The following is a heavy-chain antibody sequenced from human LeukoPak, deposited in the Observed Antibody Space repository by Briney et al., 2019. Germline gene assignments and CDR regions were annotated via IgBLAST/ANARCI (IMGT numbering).Heavy chain of an antibody. CDR2: IKQDGSEK. CDR3: ARSNYLTTTGRGWVLYYFDY. CDR1: GFTFNNYW. Sequence: GGSLRLSCAASGFTFNNYWMSWVRQAPGKGLEWVANIKQDGSEKNYVDSMKGRFIISRDNAKNSLHLQMNSLRAEDTAVYYCARSNYLTTTGRGWVLYYFDYWGQGTLVTVSS. V-gene: IGHV3-7*01. J-gene: IGHJ4*02. D-gene: IGHD1-1*01.